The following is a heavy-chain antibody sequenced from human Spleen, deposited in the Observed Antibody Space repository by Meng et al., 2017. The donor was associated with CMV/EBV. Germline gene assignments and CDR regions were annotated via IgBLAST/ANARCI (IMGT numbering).Heavy chain of an antibody. CDR1: GYSFTSYW. J-gene: IGHJ3*02. CDR3: ARPACSSTSCYRVSAFDI. D-gene: IGHD2-2*01. CDR2: IYPGDSDT. Sequence: GESLKISCEGSGYSFTSYWIGWVRQMPGKGLEWMGIIYPGDSDTRYSPSFQGQVTISVDKSISTAYLQWSSLKASDTAMYYCARPACSSTSCYRVSAFDIWGQGTRVTVSS. V-gene: IGHV5-51*01.